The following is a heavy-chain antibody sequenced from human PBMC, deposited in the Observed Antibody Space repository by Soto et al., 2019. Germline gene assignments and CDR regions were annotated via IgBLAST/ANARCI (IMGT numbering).Heavy chain of an antibody. CDR1: GFTFSSYA. J-gene: IGHJ6*02. D-gene: IGHD1-26*01. CDR3: ARDFVVGGPTINYYYGMDV. CDR2: IYSAGNT. V-gene: IGHV3-66*01. Sequence: GGSLRISCAASGFTFSSYAMSWVRQAPGKGLEWISIIYSAGNTYYADSVKGRFTISRDNSKNTLYLQMNSLGAEDTAVYYCARDFVVGGPTINYYYGMDVWGQGTTVTVSS.